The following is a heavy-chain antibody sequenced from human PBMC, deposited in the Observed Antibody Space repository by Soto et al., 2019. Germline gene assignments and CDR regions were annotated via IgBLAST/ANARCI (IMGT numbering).Heavy chain of an antibody. CDR1: GFTFSSYW. J-gene: IGHJ6*02. Sequence: GGSLRLPCVASGFTFSSYWMSWVRQAPGKGLEWVANIKGDGSEKKYVDSVKGRFTISRDNANNLVYLQMNSLRAEDTALYYCGRDEVRNGVGVWGQGTTVTVSS. CDR3: GRDEVRNGVGV. CDR2: IKGDGSEK. V-gene: IGHV3-7*01.